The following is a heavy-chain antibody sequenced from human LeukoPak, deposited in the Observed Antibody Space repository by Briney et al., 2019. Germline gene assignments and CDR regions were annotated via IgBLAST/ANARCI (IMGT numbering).Heavy chain of an antibody. CDR2: IYYSGST. CDR3: ARFVVPAAMSFDY. CDR1: GGSISSYY. J-gene: IGHJ4*02. V-gene: IGHV4-59*08. D-gene: IGHD2-2*01. Sequence: SETLSLTCTVSGGSISSYYWSWIRQPPGKGLEWIGYIYYSGSTNYNPSLKSRVTISVDTSKNQFSLKLSSVTAADTAVYYCARFVVPAAMSFDYWGQGTLVTVSS.